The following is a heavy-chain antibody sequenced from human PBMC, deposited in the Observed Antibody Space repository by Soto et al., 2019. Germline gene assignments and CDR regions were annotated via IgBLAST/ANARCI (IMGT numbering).Heavy chain of an antibody. J-gene: IGHJ5*02. V-gene: IGHV1-18*04. D-gene: IGHD5-12*01. CDR1: GYAFSKYG. CDR3: ATSYDSGFDP. Sequence: LQLVQSGAEVERPGASVRVSCKAYGYAFSKYGISWIRQAPGQGLEWMGWIRPDTGDTNYAQKFQGRVTMTTDTSSTTAYMELRSLRSDDTAMYYCATSYDSGFDPWGQGTLVSVSS. CDR2: IRPDTGDT.